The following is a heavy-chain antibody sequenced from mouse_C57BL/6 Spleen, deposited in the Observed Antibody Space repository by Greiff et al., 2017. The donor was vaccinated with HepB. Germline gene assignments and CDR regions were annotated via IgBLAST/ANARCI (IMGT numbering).Heavy chain of an antibody. Sequence: QVQLQQSGAELVKPGASVKLSCKASGYTFTDYTMHWVKQRPGQGLEWIGGFYPGSGSKKYNEKFKDKATLTADKSSSTVYMELSRLTSEASAVYVCARVYYGYGEGFAYWGQGTLVTVSA. CDR3: ARVYYGYGEGFAY. V-gene: IGHV1-62-2*01. D-gene: IGHD2-2*01. CDR1: GYTFTDYT. CDR2: FYPGSGSK. J-gene: IGHJ3*01.